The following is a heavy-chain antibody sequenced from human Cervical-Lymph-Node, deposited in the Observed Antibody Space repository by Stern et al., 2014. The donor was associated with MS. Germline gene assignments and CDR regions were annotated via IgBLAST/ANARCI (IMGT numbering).Heavy chain of an antibody. CDR2: IILLVGTA. CDR3: TRHQEGIAAN. CDR1: GGTFSSFA. J-gene: IGHJ4*02. D-gene: IGHD6-13*01. V-gene: IGHV1-69*01. Sequence: VQLVESGAEVKKPGSSVKVSCKASGGTFSSFAISWVRQAPGQGLEWLGGIILLVGTANYAQRFQGRVTFSAAESTSTAYMELSSLRSDDTAVYYCTRHQEGIAANWGQGTLVTVSS.